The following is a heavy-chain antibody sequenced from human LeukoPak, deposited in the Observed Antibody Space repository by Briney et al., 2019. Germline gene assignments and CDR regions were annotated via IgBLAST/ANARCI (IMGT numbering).Heavy chain of an antibody. CDR3: AKSPTMIVVVSNWFDP. CDR1: GFTFSSYA. Sequence: GGSLRLSCAASGFTFSSYAMSWVRQAPGKGLEWVSAISGSGGSTYYADSVKGRFTISRDNSKNTLYLQMNSLRAEDTAVYYCAKSPTMIVVVSNWFDPRGQGTLVTVSS. V-gene: IGHV3-23*01. D-gene: IGHD3-22*01. J-gene: IGHJ5*02. CDR2: ISGSGGST.